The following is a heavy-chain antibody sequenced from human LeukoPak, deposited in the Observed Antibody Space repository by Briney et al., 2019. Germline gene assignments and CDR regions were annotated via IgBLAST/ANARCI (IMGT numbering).Heavy chain of an antibody. CDR3: ARIPPTYYNDSGGYPYYFDY. D-gene: IGHD3-22*01. CDR1: GFSLSNSRMG. V-gene: IGHV2-26*01. CDR2: IFSHDEK. Sequence: ASGPTLVNPTETLTLTCTVSGFSLSNSRMGVSWIRQPPGKALERLAHIFSHDEKSYSTSLKSRLTISKDTSKSQVVLTMTNMDPVDTATYYCARIPPTYYNDSGGYPYYFDYWGQGTLVTVSS. J-gene: IGHJ4*02.